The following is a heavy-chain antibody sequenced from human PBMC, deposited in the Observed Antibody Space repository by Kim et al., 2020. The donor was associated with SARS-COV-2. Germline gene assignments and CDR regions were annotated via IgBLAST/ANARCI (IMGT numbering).Heavy chain of an antibody. CDR1: GYTLTELS. CDR3: ATVSNYPGWSQFYYYYGMDV. J-gene: IGHJ6*02. Sequence: ASVKVSCKVSGYTLTELSMHWVRQAPGKGLEWMGGFDPEDGETIYAQKFQGRVTMTEDTSTDTAYMELSSLRSEDTAVYYCATVSNYPGWSQFYYYYGMDVWGQGTTVTVSS. CDR2: FDPEDGET. D-gene: IGHD4-4*01. V-gene: IGHV1-24*01.